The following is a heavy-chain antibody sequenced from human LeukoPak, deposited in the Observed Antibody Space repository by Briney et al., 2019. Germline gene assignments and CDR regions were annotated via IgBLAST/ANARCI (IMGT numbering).Heavy chain of an antibody. CDR3: AREYYGSGSYYNVGY. CDR1: GFTFDDYG. Sequence: PGGSLRLPCAASGFTFDDYGMSWVRQAPGKGLEWVSGINWNGGRTGYADSVKGRFTISRDNAKKSLYVQMNSLRAEDTALYYCAREYYGSGSYYNVGYWGQGTLVTVSS. V-gene: IGHV3-20*04. D-gene: IGHD3-10*01. CDR2: INWNGGRT. J-gene: IGHJ4*02.